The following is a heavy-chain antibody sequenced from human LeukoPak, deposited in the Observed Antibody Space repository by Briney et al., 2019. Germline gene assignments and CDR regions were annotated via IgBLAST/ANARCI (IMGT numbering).Heavy chain of an antibody. V-gene: IGHV4-4*07. CDR1: RGSISSDY. Sequence: SETLSLTCTVSRGSISSDYWSWIRQPAGKGLEWIGLIYTSGTTNYNPSLKSRVTMSLDTSKNQFSLKLNSVTAADTAVYYCARDASSRYYYDSSGYYWAFDIWGQGTMVTVSS. CDR3: ARDASSRYYYDSSGYYWAFDI. D-gene: IGHD3-22*01. CDR2: IYTSGTT. J-gene: IGHJ3*02.